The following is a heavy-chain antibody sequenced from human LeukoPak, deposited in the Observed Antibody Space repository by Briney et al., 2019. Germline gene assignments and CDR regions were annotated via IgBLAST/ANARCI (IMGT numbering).Heavy chain of an antibody. Sequence: PSETLSLTCTVSGGSISSYYWSWIRQPAGKGLEWIGRIYTSGSTNYNPSLKSRVTMSVDTSKNQFSLKLSSVTAADTAVYYCARHRYDFWSGFNYYYYGMDVWGQGTTVTVSS. CDR1: GGSISSYY. V-gene: IGHV4-4*07. J-gene: IGHJ6*02. D-gene: IGHD3-3*01. CDR3: ARHRYDFWSGFNYYYYGMDV. CDR2: IYTSGST.